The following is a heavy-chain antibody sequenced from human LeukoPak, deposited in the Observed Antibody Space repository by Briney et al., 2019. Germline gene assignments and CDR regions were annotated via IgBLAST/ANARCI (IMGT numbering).Heavy chain of an antibody. CDR1: GGSISSGSYY. Sequence: SETLSLTCTVSGGSISSGSYYWSWIRQPAGKGLEWIGRIYTSGSTNYNPSLKSRVTISVDTSKNQFSLKLSSVTAADTAVYYCARGGSGSRSSRGYYYYMDVWGKGTTVTVSS. J-gene: IGHJ6*03. V-gene: IGHV4-61*02. CDR2: IYTSGST. CDR3: ARGGSGSRSSRGYYYYMDV. D-gene: IGHD3-10*01.